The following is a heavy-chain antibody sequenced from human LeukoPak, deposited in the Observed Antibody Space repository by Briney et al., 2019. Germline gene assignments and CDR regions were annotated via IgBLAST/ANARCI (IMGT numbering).Heavy chain of an antibody. CDR1: GFVFRTFW. Sequence: GGSLRLSCAASGFVFRTFWMTWVRQAPGKGLEWLSFISGSSTGTQYVDSVKGRFTISRDNAKNTLYLQMNSLRVEDTAVYYCARVYGSGSYFDYWGQGTLVTVSS. D-gene: IGHD3-10*01. CDR2: ISGSSTGT. J-gene: IGHJ4*02. CDR3: ARVYGSGSYFDY. V-gene: IGHV3-48*04.